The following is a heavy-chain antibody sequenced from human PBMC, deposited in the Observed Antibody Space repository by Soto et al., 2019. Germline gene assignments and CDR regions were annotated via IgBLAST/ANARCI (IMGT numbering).Heavy chain of an antibody. V-gene: IGHV1-8*01. D-gene: IGHD3-3*01. J-gene: IGHJ5*02. Sequence: ASVKVSCKASGYTFTSYDINWVRQATGQGLEWMGWMNPNSGNTGYAQKFQGRVTMTRNTSISTAYMELSSLRSEDTAVYYCARVKVDMTIFGVVIIGWFDPWGQGTLVTVSS. CDR1: GYTFTSYD. CDR3: ARVKVDMTIFGVVIIGWFDP. CDR2: MNPNSGNT.